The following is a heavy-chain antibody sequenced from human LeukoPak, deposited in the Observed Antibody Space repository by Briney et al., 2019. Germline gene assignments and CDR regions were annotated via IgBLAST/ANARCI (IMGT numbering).Heavy chain of an antibody. D-gene: IGHD4-23*01. V-gene: IGHV3-21*04. Sequence: GGSLRLSCAASGFTFSDYGMHWVRQAPGKGLEWVSTISSSSSYIYYADSVKGRFTISRDNSKNTLYLQMNSLRAEDTAVYYCARGDPAQTVEAAFDIWGQGTMVTVSS. CDR2: ISSSSSYI. J-gene: IGHJ3*02. CDR3: ARGDPAQTVEAAFDI. CDR1: GFTFSDYG.